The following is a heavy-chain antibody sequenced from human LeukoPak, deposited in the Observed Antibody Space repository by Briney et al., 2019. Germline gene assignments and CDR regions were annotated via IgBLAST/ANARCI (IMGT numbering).Heavy chain of an antibody. Sequence: GGSLRLSCAASGFTFSDAWMTWGRQAPGRGLEWVAEINQDGNTKSYMDSVEGRFTISRDNARNSMYLQMSSLRAEDTALYYCARGPAYGALDYWGQGTLFTVSS. J-gene: IGHJ4*02. CDR3: ARGPAYGALDY. CDR1: GFTFSDAW. CDR2: INQDGNTK. V-gene: IGHV3-7*01. D-gene: IGHD4-17*01.